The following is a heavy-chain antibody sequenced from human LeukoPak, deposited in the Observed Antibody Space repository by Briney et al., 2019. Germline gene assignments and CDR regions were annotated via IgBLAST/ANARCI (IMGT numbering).Heavy chain of an antibody. Sequence: SETLSLTCTVSGGSISSYYWSWIRQPPGKGLEWIGYIYYNWSTNCNPSLKSRVTISVDTSKNQFSLKLSPVTAADTAVYYCARDGQSSTSFFDYWGQGTLVTVSA. J-gene: IGHJ4*02. CDR1: GGSISSYY. CDR2: IYYNWST. V-gene: IGHV4-59*01. CDR3: ARDGQSSTSFFDY. D-gene: IGHD2-2*01.